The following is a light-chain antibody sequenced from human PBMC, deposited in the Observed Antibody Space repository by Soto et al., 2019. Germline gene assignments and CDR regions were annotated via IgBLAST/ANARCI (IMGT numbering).Light chain of an antibody. J-gene: IGKJ1*01. CDR1: QSVDIN. Sequence: EIVLTQSPATLSVSPGERVTLSCRASQSVDINLAWYQQKPGQAPRLLIYGASTRAIDMPGRFSGRGSGTEFTLTIRILQSEDFADYSCQQYRNWSRTFGQGTKVDNK. CDR3: QQYRNWSRT. CDR2: GAS. V-gene: IGKV3-15*01.